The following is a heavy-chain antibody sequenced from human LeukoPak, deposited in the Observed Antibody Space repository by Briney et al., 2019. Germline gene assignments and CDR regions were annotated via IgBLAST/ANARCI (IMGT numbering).Heavy chain of an antibody. CDR2: IYPGDSDT. V-gene: IGHV5-51*03. D-gene: IGHD3-9*01. CDR3: ARTYDILTGYYHYYFDY. CDR1: GYSFTSCW. J-gene: IGHJ4*02. Sequence: PGESLKISCKGSGYSFTSCWIGWVRQMPGKGLEWMGIIYPGDSDTRYSPSFQGQVTISADKSISTAYLQWSSLKASDTAMYYCARTYDILTGYYHYYFDYWGQGTLVTVSS.